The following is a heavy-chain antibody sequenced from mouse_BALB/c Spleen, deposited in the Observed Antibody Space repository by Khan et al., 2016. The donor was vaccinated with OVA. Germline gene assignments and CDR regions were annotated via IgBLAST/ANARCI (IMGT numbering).Heavy chain of an antibody. Sequence: EVELVESGGGLVQPGGSRKLSCAASGFTFSSFGMHWVRQAPEKGLEWVAYISSGSSTIYYADTVKGRFTISRDNPQNPLFLHLTSLRSEAPPMYYCARDHWAYWGQGTLVTGST. V-gene: IGHV5-17*02. CDR2: ISSGSSTI. CDR1: GFTFSSFG. J-gene: IGHJ3*01. CDR3: ARDHWAY. D-gene: IGHD4-1*01.